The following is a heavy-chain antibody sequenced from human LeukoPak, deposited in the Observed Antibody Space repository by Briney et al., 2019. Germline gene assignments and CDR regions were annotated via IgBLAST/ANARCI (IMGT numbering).Heavy chain of an antibody. V-gene: IGHV4-34*01. CDR2: INHSGST. J-gene: IGHJ4*02. Sequence: SETLSLTCTVSGGSISSYYWSWIRQPPGKGLEWIGEINHSGSTNYNPSLKSRVTISVDTSKNQFSLKLSSVTAADTAVYYCARNGLYCSGGSCYYYFDYWGQGTLVTVSS. CDR3: ARNGLYCSGGSCYYYFDY. D-gene: IGHD2-15*01. CDR1: GGSISSYY.